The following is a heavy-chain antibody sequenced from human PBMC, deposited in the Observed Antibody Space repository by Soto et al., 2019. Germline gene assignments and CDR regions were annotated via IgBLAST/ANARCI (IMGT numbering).Heavy chain of an antibody. J-gene: IGHJ4*02. V-gene: IGHV3-33*01. D-gene: IGHD3-16*01. CDR3: ARDGDVNTGFGKDY. CDR1: GFTFSNYG. CDR2: IWYDGGNK. Sequence: GGSLRLSCAASGFTFSNYGMHWVRQAPGKGLEWVAFIWYDGGNKHYAESVKGRFTTSRDNSKNTLYLQMNSLRAEDTAVYYCARDGDVNTGFGKDYWGQGTLVTVSS.